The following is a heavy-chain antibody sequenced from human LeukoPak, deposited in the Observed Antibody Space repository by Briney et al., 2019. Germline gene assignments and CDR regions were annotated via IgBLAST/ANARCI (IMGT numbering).Heavy chain of an antibody. Sequence: ASVKVSCKASGGTFSSYAISWVRQAPGQGLEWMGGIIPIFGTANYAQKFQGRVTITADKSTSTAYMELSSLRSEDTAVYYCARDLGGLTAGATDYWGQGTLVTVSS. V-gene: IGHV1-69*06. D-gene: IGHD1-26*01. CDR1: GGTFSSYA. CDR3: ARDLGGLTAGATDY. J-gene: IGHJ4*02. CDR2: IIPIFGTA.